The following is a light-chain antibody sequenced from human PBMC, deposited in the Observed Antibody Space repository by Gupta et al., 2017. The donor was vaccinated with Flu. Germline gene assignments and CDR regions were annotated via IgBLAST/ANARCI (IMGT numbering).Light chain of an antibody. CDR3: QVWQKSSEYLRM. Sequence: YVLTPPPSVSVAPGQTARITCGGDNIGRKSVHWYQQQPGQAPGLVVYDDSERPSGIPERFSGSNSGNTATTTTSKVEAGEEAEYYCQVWQKSSEYLRMFGGGTKLTVL. CDR1: NIGRKS. J-gene: IGLJ3*02. CDR2: DDS. V-gene: IGLV3-21*02.